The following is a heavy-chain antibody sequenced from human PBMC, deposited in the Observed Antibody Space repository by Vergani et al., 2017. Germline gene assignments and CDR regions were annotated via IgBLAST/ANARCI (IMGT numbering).Heavy chain of an antibody. Sequence: QVQLVESGGGLVKPGGSLRLSCAASGFTFSDYYMSWIRQAPGKGVEWVSYISSSSSYTNYADSVKGRFTISRDYAKNSLYLQMNSLRAEDTAVYYCARGEQPVGMDVWGQGTTVTVSS. CDR3: ARGEQPVGMDV. CDR2: ISSSSSYT. D-gene: IGHD3-16*01. CDR1: GFTFSDYY. V-gene: IGHV3-11*05. J-gene: IGHJ6*02.